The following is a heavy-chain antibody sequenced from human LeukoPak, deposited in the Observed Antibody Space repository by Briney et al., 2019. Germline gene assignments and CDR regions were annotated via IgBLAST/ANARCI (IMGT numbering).Heavy chain of an antibody. V-gene: IGHV3-7*01. CDR1: GFTFSSYW. J-gene: IGHJ4*02. CDR2: IKQDGREK. D-gene: IGHD3-16*01. CDR3: ARAYEWGPY. Sequence: GGSLRLSCVVSGFTFSSYWMTWVRQAPGKGLEWVANIKQDGREKNYVDSVKGRFTISRDNTKSSLYLQMNSLRVEDTAVYYCARAYEWGPYGGQGTLVTVSS.